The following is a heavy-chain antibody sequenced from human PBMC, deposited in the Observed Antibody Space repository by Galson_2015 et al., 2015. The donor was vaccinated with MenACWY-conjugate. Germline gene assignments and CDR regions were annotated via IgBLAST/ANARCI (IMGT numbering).Heavy chain of an antibody. CDR3: AKTPLGYYHYVDV. Sequence: SLRLSCAVSGFTFSDYAMSWVRQAPGKGLEWAPGISASGGGTYYPDSVKGRFTISRDNSRNTLYLQMNSLRAEDTAVYYCAKTPLGYYHYVDVWGKGTTVTVSS. V-gene: IGHV3-23*01. CDR2: ISASGGGT. CDR1: GFTFSDYA. J-gene: IGHJ6*03.